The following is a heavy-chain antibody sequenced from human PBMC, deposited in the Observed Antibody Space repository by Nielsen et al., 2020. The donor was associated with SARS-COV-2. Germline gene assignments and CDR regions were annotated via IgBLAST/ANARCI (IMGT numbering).Heavy chain of an antibody. CDR2: ISSSSSYI. D-gene: IGHD6-13*01. CDR3: AKVGVGQQLGDGYYYYGMDV. Sequence: GESLKISCAASGFTFSSYSMNWVRQAPGKGLEWVSSISSSSSYIYYADSVKGRFTISRDNAKNSLYLQMNSLRAEDTALYYCAKVGVGQQLGDGYYYYGMDVWGQGTTVTVSS. J-gene: IGHJ6*02. CDR1: GFTFSSYS. V-gene: IGHV3-21*04.